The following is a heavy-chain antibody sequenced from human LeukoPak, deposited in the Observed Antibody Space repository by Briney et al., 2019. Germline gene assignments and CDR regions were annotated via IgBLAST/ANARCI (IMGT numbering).Heavy chain of an antibody. Sequence: GGSLGLSCAASGFNFRGYSMNWVRQAPGKGLEWVSSVGSTTSYIKYADSVKGRFSISRDNAKNSAYLKMNGMRAEDTAVYYCAREYSSGWGFDYWGQGTLVTVSS. CDR1: GFNFRGYS. J-gene: IGHJ4*02. D-gene: IGHD6-19*01. CDR3: AREYSSGWGFDY. CDR2: VGSTTSYI. V-gene: IGHV3-21*01.